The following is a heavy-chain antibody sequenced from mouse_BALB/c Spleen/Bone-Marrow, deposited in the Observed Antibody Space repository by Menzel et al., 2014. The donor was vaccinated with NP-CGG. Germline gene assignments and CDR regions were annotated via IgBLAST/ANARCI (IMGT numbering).Heavy chain of an antibody. CDR2: INPYNGGT. V-gene: IGHV1-18*01. CDR3: ARGTNYGPWFAY. Sequence: EVQVVESGPELVQPGASMKISCKASGYSFTGYTMNWVKQSRGKNLEWIGLINPYNGGTSYNQKFKGKATLTVDKSSSTAYMELLSLTSEDSAVYYCARGTNYGPWFAYWGQGTLVTVFA. J-gene: IGHJ3*01. CDR1: GYSFTGYT. D-gene: IGHD1-1*01.